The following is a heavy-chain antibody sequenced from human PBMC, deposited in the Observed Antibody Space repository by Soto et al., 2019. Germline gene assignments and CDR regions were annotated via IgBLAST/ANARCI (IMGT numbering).Heavy chain of an antibody. Sequence: EVQLVESGGGLVQPGGSLRLSCAASGFTFSSYAMHWVRQAPGKGLEYVSTINNNGGSTYYANSVKGRFTISRDNSKNTLYLQMGRLRAEDMAVYYCATTIAVAGGYYFNYWGQGTLVTVSS. V-gene: IGHV3-64*01. D-gene: IGHD6-13*01. CDR3: ATTIAVAGGYYFNY. J-gene: IGHJ4*02. CDR1: GFTFSSYA. CDR2: INNNGGST.